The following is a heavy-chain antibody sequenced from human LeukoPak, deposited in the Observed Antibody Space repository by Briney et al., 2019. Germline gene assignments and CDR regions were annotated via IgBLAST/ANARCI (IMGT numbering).Heavy chain of an antibody. J-gene: IGHJ4*02. V-gene: IGHV3-30*02. CDR3: AKDQKLTGVFDY. Sequence: SGGSLRLSCAASGFTFSTYAMSWVRQAPGKGLEWVAFIRYDGSNKYYADSVKGRFTISRDNSKNTLYLQMNSLRAEDTAVYYCAKDQKLTGVFDYWGQGTLVTVSS. CDR2: IRYDGSNK. D-gene: IGHD1-20*01. CDR1: GFTFSTYA.